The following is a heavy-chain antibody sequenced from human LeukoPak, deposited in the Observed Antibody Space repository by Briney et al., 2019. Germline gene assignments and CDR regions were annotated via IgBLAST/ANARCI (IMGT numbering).Heavy chain of an antibody. J-gene: IGHJ4*02. V-gene: IGHV3-20*04. CDR1: GFTFSSYW. CDR2: INWNGGST. CDR3: ARGGWFGELLFDY. Sequence: GGSLRLSCAASGFTFSSYWMHWVRQAPGKGLEWVSGINWNGGSTGYADSVKGRFTISRDNAKNSLYLQMNSLRAEDTALYYCARGGWFGELLFDYWGQGTLVTVSS. D-gene: IGHD3-10*01.